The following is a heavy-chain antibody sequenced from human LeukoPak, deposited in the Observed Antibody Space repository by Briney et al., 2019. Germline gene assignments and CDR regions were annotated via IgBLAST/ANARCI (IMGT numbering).Heavy chain of an antibody. Sequence: GGSLRLSCAGSGFALKSYSLSWVRQAPGKGLEWVSVIYSDGTIYYGDSVKGRFTISRDSSKNTLYLQMNSLRVDDTAVYYCARHRVISTRDFEYWGQGTLVTVSS. J-gene: IGHJ4*02. D-gene: IGHD2-21*01. V-gene: IGHV3-53*01. CDR1: GFALKSYS. CDR3: ARHRVISTRDFEY. CDR2: IYSDGTI.